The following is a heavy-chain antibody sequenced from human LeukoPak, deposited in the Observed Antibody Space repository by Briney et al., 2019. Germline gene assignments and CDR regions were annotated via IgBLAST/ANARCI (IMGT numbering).Heavy chain of an antibody. Sequence: SETLSLTCTVSRGSISSPNWWTWVRQPPGKGLEWIGEIYHGGSTNHNPSLISRLTISLDKSRNQVSLKLSSVTAADTAVYYCASRTATAPEGFDIWGQGTMVTVSA. V-gene: IGHV4-4*02. D-gene: IGHD2-21*02. CDR2: IYHGGST. CDR3: ASRTATAPEGFDI. CDR1: RGSISSPNW. J-gene: IGHJ3*02.